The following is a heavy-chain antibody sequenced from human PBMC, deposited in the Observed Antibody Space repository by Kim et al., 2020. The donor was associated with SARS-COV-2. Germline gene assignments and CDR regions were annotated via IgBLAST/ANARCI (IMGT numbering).Heavy chain of an antibody. CDR2: IIPIFGTA. J-gene: IGHJ5*02. Sequence: SVKVSCKASGGTFSSYAISWVRQAPGQGLEWMGGIIPIFGTANYAQKFQGRVTITADESTSTAYMELSSLRSEDTAVYYCASRKSSGYGDNWFDPWGQGTLVTASS. V-gene: IGHV1-69*13. CDR3: ASRKSSGYGDNWFDP. D-gene: IGHD6-13*01. CDR1: GGTFSSYA.